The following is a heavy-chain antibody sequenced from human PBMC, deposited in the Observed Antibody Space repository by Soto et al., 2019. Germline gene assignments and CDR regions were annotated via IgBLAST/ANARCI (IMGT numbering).Heavy chain of an antibody. Sequence: GGSLRLSCAASGFTFSSYAMSWVRQAPGKGLEWVSAISGSGGSTYYADSVKGRFTISRDNSKNTLYLQMNSLRAEDTAVYYCAKFSALVVAATQHANFDYWGQGTLVTVSS. V-gene: IGHV3-23*01. CDR1: GFTFSSYA. D-gene: IGHD2-15*01. CDR3: AKFSALVVAATQHANFDY. J-gene: IGHJ4*02. CDR2: ISGSGGST.